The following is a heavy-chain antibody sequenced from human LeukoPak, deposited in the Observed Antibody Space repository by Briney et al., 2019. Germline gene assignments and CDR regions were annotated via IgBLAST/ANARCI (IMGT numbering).Heavy chain of an antibody. CDR1: GYTFTSYG. CDR2: ISAYNGNT. V-gene: IGHV1-18*01. J-gene: IGHJ5*02. Sequence: GASVKVSCKASGYTFTSYGISWVRQAPGQGLEWMGWISAYNGNTNYAQKLQGRVTMTTDTSTSTAYMELRSLRSDDTAVYYCARSRYCSSTSCYGNWFDPWGQGTLVTVSS. CDR3: ARSRYCSSTSCYGNWFDP. D-gene: IGHD2-2*01.